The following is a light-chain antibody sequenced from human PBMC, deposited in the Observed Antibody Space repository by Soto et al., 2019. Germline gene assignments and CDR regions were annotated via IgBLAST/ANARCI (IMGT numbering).Light chain of an antibody. V-gene: IGKV1-33*01. CDR1: HHISNY. Sequence: DIQMTQSPSSLSASVGDRVTITCQASHHISNYLNWYQQKPGKAPQILIYDASNLETVVPSRFSGSVSGTDFTFTISTLHPEDTATYYCQQYHELPYTFGQGTKLEIK. CDR2: DAS. CDR3: QQYHELPYT. J-gene: IGKJ2*01.